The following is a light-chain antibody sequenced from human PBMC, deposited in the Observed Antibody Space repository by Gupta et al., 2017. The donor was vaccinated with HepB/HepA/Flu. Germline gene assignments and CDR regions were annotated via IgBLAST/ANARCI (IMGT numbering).Light chain of an antibody. CDR3: NSRDSSGNLVV. J-gene: IGLJ2*01. CDR2: GKN. V-gene: IGLV3-19*01. CDR1: SLRSYY. Sequence: SSELTQDPAVSVALGQTLRITGQGDSLRSYYASWYQQKPGQAPVLVIYGKNNRPSGIPDRFSGSSSGNTASLTITGAQAEDEADYYCNSRDSSGNLVVFGGGTKLTVL.